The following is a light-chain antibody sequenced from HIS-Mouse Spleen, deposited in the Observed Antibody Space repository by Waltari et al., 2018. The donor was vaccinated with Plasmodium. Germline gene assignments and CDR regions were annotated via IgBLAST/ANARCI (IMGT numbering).Light chain of an antibody. J-gene: IGLJ3*02. CDR1: ALPQQY. V-gene: IGLV3-10*01. CDR2: EDS. CDR3: YSTDSSGNHRV. Sequence: SYALTQPPSVSVSPAQTARITCSGDALPQQYAYWYQQKSGQAPVLVIYEDSKRPSGIPERFSGSSSGTMATLTISGAQVEDEADYYCYSTDSSGNHRVFGGGTKLTVL.